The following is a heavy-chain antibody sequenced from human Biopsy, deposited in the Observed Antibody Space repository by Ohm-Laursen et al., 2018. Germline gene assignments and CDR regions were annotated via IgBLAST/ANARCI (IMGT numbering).Heavy chain of an antibody. Sequence: SLRLSCSAAGFTFSDYYMNWIRQAPGKGLEWGSFITNTGRTVYADSEKGRFTISRDNTDNSLHLQMKSLRAEDTAVYYCARELGNGMDVWGQGTPVTVSS. V-gene: IGHV3-11*01. CDR2: ITNTGRTV. CDR1: GFTFSDYY. J-gene: IGHJ6*02. CDR3: ARELGNGMDV.